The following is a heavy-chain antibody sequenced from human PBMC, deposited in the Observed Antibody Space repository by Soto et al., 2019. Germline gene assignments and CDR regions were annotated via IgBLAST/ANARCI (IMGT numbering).Heavy chain of an antibody. V-gene: IGHV1-2*04. CDR1: GYTFTGYY. Sequence: ASVKVSCKASGYTFTGYYMHWVRQAPGQGLEWMGWINPNSGGTNYAQKFQGWVTMTRDTSISTAYMELSRLRSDDTAVYYWAGDFPAYDAFDIWGQGTMVTVSS. CDR2: INPNSGGT. CDR3: AGDFPAYDAFDI. J-gene: IGHJ3*02.